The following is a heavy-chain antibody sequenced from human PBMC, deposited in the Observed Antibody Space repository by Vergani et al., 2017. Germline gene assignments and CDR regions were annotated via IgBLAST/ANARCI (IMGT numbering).Heavy chain of an antibody. CDR3: ERGDTQVPATSHFYYMDV. CDR1: GRSISSGDHC. CDR2: IFYSGTT. J-gene: IGHJ6*03. D-gene: IGHD6-25*01. V-gene: IGHV4-31*11. Sequence: QVQLQESGPGVVKPSQTLSLTCAVSGRSISSGDHCWTWIRQRPGKGLEWIGYIFYSGTTYDNPSLRSRLTISVDTSQNQFSLKLRSVTAADTAVYYCERGDTQVPATSHFYYMDVWGKGTTVVVSS.